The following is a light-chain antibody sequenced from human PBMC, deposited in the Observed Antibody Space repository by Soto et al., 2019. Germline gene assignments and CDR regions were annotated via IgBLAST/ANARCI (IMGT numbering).Light chain of an antibody. CDR1: QGISNY. Sequence: DIQLTQSPSSLSASVGDRVIITCRASQGISNYLAWFQQKPGKAPKSLIYAASNLQSGVPSKFSGSASGTDFTLTISSLQPEDFATYYCQQYYDYPFTFGPGTKVDIK. CDR3: QQYYDYPFT. J-gene: IGKJ3*01. V-gene: IGKV1-16*02. CDR2: AAS.